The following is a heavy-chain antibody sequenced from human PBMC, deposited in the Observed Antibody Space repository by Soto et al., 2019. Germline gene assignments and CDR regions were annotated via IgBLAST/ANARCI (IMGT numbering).Heavy chain of an antibody. CDR3: ARGGYCRSTSCYRDYYGMDV. J-gene: IGHJ6*02. D-gene: IGHD2-2*01. V-gene: IGHV3-72*01. CDR1: GFTFSDHY. CDR2: TRNKANSYTT. Sequence: EVQLVESGGGLVQPGGSLRLSCAASGFTFSDHYMDWVRQAPGKGLEWVGRTRNKANSYTTEYAASVKGRFTISRDDSKNSLYLQMNSLKTEDTAVYYCARGGYCRSTSCYRDYYGMDVWGQGTTVTVSS.